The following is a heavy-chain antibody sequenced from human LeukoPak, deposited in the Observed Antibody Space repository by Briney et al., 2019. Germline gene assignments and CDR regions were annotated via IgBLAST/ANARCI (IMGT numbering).Heavy chain of an antibody. J-gene: IGHJ4*02. Sequence: GGSLRLSCEASGFTLSNYAMNWVRQAPGKGLEWVSYISSGSNTIYYAGSVKGRFTISRDNTKNSLYLQMNSLRAEDTAVYYCAIGGTMVRGGTFDYWGQGTLVTVYS. D-gene: IGHD3-10*01. CDR2: ISSGSNTI. CDR1: GFTLSNYA. V-gene: IGHV3-48*04. CDR3: AIGGTMVRGGTFDY.